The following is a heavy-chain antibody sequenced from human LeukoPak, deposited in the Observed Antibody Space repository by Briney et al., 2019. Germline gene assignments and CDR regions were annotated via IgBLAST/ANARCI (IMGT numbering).Heavy chain of an antibody. V-gene: IGHV4-59*01. J-gene: IGHJ3*02. CDR1: GGSISSYY. CDR3: AGAGDSSSGPDAFDI. Sequence: SETLSLTCTVSGGSISSYYWSWIRQPPGKGLEWIGYIYYSGSTNYNPSLKSRVTISVDTSKNQFSLKLSSVTAADTAVYYCAGAGDSSSGPDAFDIWGQGTMVTVSS. CDR2: IYYSGST. D-gene: IGHD2-2*03.